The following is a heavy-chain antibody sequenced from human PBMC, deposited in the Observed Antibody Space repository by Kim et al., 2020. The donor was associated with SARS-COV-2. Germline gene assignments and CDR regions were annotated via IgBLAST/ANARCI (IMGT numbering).Heavy chain of an antibody. J-gene: IGHJ6*02. D-gene: IGHD3-10*01. CDR2: ISSSSSYI. CDR1: GFTFSSYS. V-gene: IGHV3-21*04. Sequence: GGSLRLSCAASGFTFSSYSMNWVRQAPGKGLEWVSSISSSSSYIYYADSVKGRFTISRDNAKNSLYLQMNSLRAEDTAVYYCARAYGSRGGLGYYYYGMDVWGQGTTVTVSS. CDR3: ARAYGSRGGLGYYYYGMDV.